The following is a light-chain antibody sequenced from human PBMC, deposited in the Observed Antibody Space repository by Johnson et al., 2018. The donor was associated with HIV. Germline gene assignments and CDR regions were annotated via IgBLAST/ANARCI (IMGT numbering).Light chain of an antibody. CDR1: SSNIGNNY. V-gene: IGLV1-51*02. Sequence: QSVLTQPPSVSAAPGQKVTISCSGSSSNIGNNYVSWYQQLPGTAPKLLIYENNKRPSGIPDRFSGSKSGTSATLGITGLQTGDEADYYCGTWDSSLSVDFFFGTGTKVTV. CDR3: GTWDSSLSVDFF. CDR2: ENN. J-gene: IGLJ1*01.